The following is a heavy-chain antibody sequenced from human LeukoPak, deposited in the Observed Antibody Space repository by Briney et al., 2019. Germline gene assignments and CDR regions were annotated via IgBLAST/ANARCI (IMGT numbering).Heavy chain of an antibody. CDR2: INSDGSST. CDR3: ASRFTLLRGVIS. CDR1: GFTFSSYW. V-gene: IGHV3-74*01. Sequence: PGGSLRLSCAASGFTFSSYWMHWVRQAPGKGLVWVSRINSDGSSTNYADSVKGRFTISRDNAKNTLYLQMNNLRAEDTAVYYCASRFTLLRGVISWGQGTLVTVSS. D-gene: IGHD3-10*01. J-gene: IGHJ4*02.